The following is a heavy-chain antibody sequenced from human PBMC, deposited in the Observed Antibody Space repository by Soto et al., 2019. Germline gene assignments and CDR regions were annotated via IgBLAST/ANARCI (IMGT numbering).Heavy chain of an antibody. V-gene: IGHV3-9*01. CDR3: AKSLAAAGAYYYYYMDV. J-gene: IGHJ6*03. CDR2: ISWNSGSI. CDR1: GFTFDDYA. Sequence: GGSLRLSCAASGFTFDDYAMHWVRQAPGKGLEWVSGISWNSGSIGYADSVKGRFTISRDNAKNSLYLQMNSLRAEDTALYYCAKSLAAAGAYYYYYMDVWGKGTTVTVSS. D-gene: IGHD6-13*01.